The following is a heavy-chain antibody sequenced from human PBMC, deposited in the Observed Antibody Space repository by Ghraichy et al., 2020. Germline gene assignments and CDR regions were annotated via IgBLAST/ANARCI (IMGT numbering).Heavy chain of an antibody. D-gene: IGHD2-2*01. CDR1: GGSFSGYY. CDR3: ARGGSPTVVAQGPFDY. CDR2: INHSGGT. Sequence: SETLSLTCAVYGGSFSGYYWSWIRQSPGKGLEWIGEINHSGGTTYNPSLKSRVTISVDTSRNQFSLNMNSVTAADTAVYYCARGGSPTVVAQGPFDYWGQGTLVTVSS. V-gene: IGHV4-34*01. J-gene: IGHJ4*02.